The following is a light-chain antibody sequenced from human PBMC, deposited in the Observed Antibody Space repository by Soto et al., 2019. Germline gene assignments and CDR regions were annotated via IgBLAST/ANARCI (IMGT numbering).Light chain of an antibody. Sequence: DIQMTQAPSTLSASVGDRVTITCRASQSINIWLAWYQQKPGKAPNLLIYDASSLESGVPSRFSGSGSGTECTRTISSLQPDDSAGYHCQQYKSSPWTFGQGTKVDIK. J-gene: IGKJ1*01. CDR2: DAS. CDR3: QQYKSSPWT. V-gene: IGKV1-5*01. CDR1: QSINIW.